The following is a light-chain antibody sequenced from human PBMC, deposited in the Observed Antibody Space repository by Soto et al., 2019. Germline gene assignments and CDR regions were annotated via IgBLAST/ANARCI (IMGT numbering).Light chain of an antibody. J-gene: IGKJ2*01. V-gene: IGKV3-20*01. CDR3: RQYGSSPSYT. CDR1: QSVSSSSY. Sequence: EIVLTQSPGTLSLSPGERATLSCRASQSVSSSSYLAWYQQKPGQAPRLLIYGASSRATGIPDRFSGRGSATDFSLTISRLAPEDCAVYYCRQYGSSPSYTFGQGTKLEIK. CDR2: GAS.